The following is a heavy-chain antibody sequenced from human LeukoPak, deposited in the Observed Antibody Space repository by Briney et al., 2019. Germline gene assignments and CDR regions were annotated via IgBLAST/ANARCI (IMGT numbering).Heavy chain of an antibody. Sequence: ASVKVSCKASGYTFSGYYIHWVRQAPGQGLEWMGWINPNSGDTHYAQKFQGRVTMTRDTSSSTAYMDLNSLISDDTAVYYCARVQYQLLFEGNWFDPWGQGTLVTLSS. CDR1: GYTFSGYY. CDR2: INPNSGDT. J-gene: IGHJ5*02. V-gene: IGHV1-2*02. D-gene: IGHD2-2*01. CDR3: ARVQYQLLFEGNWFDP.